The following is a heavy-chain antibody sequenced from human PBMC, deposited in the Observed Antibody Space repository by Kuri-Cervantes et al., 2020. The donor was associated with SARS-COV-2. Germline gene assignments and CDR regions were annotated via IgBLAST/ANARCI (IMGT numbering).Heavy chain of an antibody. CDR1: GYSISGGYY. Sequence: GSLRLSCTVSGYSISGGYYWGWIRQPPGKGLEWIGSIYHSGSTYYNPSLKSRVTISVDTSKNQFSLKLSSVTAADTAVYYCARELPTAGSYYYGSGANWFDPWGQGTLVTVSS. D-gene: IGHD3-10*01. V-gene: IGHV4-38-2*02. J-gene: IGHJ5*02. CDR2: IYHSGST. CDR3: ARELPTAGSYYYGSGANWFDP.